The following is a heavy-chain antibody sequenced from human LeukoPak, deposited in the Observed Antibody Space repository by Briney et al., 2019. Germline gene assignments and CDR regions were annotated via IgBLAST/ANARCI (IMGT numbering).Heavy chain of an antibody. CDR2: INPSGGST. V-gene: IGHV1-46*01. Sequence: ASVKVSCKASGGSFGNYPISWLRQAPGQGLEWMGIINPSGGSTSYAQKFQGRVTMTRDTSTSTVYMELSSLRSEDTAVYYCARDRAYCGGDCYSEVNWFDPWGQGTLVTVSS. D-gene: IGHD2-21*02. CDR1: GGSFGNYP. CDR3: ARDRAYCGGDCYSEVNWFDP. J-gene: IGHJ5*02.